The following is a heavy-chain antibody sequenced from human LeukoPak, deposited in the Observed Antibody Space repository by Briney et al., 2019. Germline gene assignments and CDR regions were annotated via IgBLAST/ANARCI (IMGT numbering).Heavy chain of an antibody. CDR3: ARQYNSGWFDS. CDR1: GYTFTGYY. Sequence: ASVKVSFKASGYTFTGYYIHWVRQAPGQGLEWMGWINPNNGGTYYAQKFQGRVTMTRDTSISTAFMELSRLRSDDAAMYYCARQYNSGWFDSWGQGTLVTVSS. V-gene: IGHV1-2*02. D-gene: IGHD6-19*01. J-gene: IGHJ5*01. CDR2: INPNNGGT.